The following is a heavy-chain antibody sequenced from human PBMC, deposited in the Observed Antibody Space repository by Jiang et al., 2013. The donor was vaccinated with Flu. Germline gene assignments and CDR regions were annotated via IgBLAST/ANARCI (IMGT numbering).Heavy chain of an antibody. J-gene: IGHJ6*01. V-gene: IGHV1-46*01. CDR2: INPSGGST. CDR3: ASSPVAIFGVVINSYYYGMDV. Sequence: CKASGYTFTSYYMHWVRQAPGQGLEWMGIINPSGGSTSYAQKFQGRVAMTRDTSTSTVYMELSSLRSEDTAVYYCASSPVAIFGVVINSYYYGMDVWGPRDHGHRLL. CDR1: GYTFTSYY. D-gene: IGHD3-3*01.